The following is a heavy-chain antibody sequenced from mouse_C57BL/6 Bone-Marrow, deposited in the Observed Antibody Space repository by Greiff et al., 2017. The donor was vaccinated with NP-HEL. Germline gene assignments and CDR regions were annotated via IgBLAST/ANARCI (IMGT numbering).Heavy chain of an antibody. CDR2: ISSGGSYT. CDR3: ARDPLYYYGSSPYAMDY. Sequence: SGGDLVKPGGSLKLSCAASGFTFSSYGMSWVRQAPDKRLEWVATISSGGSYTYYPDSVKGRFTISRDNAKNTLYLQMSSLKSEDTAMYYCARDPLYYYGSSPYAMDYWGQGTSVTVSS. V-gene: IGHV5-6*01. D-gene: IGHD1-1*01. CDR1: GFTFSSYG. J-gene: IGHJ4*01.